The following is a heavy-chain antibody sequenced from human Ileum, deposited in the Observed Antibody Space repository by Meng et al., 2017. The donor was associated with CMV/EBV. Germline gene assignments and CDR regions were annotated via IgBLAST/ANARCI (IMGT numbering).Heavy chain of an antibody. V-gene: IGHV3-23*01. CDR3: AKEYKSDYYGAGIPNFADF. Sequence: GGSLRLSCAASGFTFNNYAMTWVRQAPTKGREGVSSISGSGAKTFYSDSVKGRFTISRDKSKKTLYLKMNSLRVEDTALYYCAKEYKSDYYGAGIPNFADFWGQGTPVTVSS. CDR2: ISGSGAKT. D-gene: IGHD3-10*01. J-gene: IGHJ4*02. CDR1: GFTFNNYA.